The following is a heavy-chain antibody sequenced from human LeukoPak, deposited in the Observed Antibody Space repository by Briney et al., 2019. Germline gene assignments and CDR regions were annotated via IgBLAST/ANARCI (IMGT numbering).Heavy chain of an antibody. J-gene: IGHJ3*01. D-gene: IGHD3-10*01. Sequence: RGSVRLSCVASGFSFSDYYMSWIRQAPGKGLEWVAYINSDGSTKNYADSVEGRFCICRDSAQSSVTLEMNSLRVEDTGVYYCAREGTGTDWGQGTWVTVSS. CDR3: AREGTGTD. CDR1: GFSFSDYY. CDR2: INSDGSTK. V-gene: IGHV3-11*04.